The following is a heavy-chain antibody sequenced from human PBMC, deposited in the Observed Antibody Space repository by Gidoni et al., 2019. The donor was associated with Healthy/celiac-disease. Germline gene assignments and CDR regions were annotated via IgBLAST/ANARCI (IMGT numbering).Heavy chain of an antibody. CDR1: GFTFSSYA. CDR3: ARDRDTLAAAGTWSDAFDI. D-gene: IGHD6-13*01. Sequence: QVQLVESGGGVVQPGRSLRISCAASGFTFSSYAMHWVRQAPGKGLEWVAVISYDGSNKYYADSVKGRFTISRDNSKNTLYLQMNSLRAEDTAVYYCARDRDTLAAAGTWSDAFDIWGQGTMVTVSS. V-gene: IGHV3-30-3*01. J-gene: IGHJ3*02. CDR2: ISYDGSNK.